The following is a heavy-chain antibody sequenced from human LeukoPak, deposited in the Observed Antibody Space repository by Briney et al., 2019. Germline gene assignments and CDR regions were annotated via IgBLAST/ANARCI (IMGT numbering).Heavy chain of an antibody. D-gene: IGHD1/OR15-1a*01. Sequence: ASVKVSCKASDYTFNNYGITWVRQAPGQGLEWMGWINIHTGDTRYPQKLQGRVTLTTDTSTTTAYMEVRSPRSDDTAVYYCAKTNRATGLFDYWGQGTLVTVSS. CDR1: DYTFNNYG. CDR2: INIHTGDT. CDR3: AKTNRATGLFDY. V-gene: IGHV1-18*01. J-gene: IGHJ4*02.